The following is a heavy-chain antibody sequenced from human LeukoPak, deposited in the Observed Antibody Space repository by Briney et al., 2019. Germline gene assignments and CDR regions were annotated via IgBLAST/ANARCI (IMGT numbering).Heavy chain of an antibody. CDR3: ASVVTAIY. D-gene: IGHD4-23*01. CDR2: IYPGDSDT. V-gene: IGHV5-51*01. J-gene: IGHJ4*02. CDR1: GYGFTDYW. Sequence: GESLKISCKVSGYGFTDYWIGWVRQMPGEGLEWMGIIYPGDSDTRYSPSFQGQVTISADKSISTAYLQWSSLKASDTAMYYCASVVTAIYWGQGTLVTVSS.